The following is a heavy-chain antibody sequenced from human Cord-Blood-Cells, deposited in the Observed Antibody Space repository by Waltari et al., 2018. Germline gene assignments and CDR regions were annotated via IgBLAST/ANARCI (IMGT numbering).Heavy chain of an antibody. J-gene: IGHJ5*02. CDR1: GGSFSGYY. CDR2: INHSGST. D-gene: IGHD3-3*01. CDR3: ARGPSGFWSGYYGSWWFDP. V-gene: IGHV4-34*01. Sequence: QVQLQQWGAGLLKPSETLSLTCAVYGGSFSGYYWTWFRHPPGQGLGWIGEINHSGSTNYNPSLNSRVTISGDTSKNQFSLKLSSVTAADTAVYYCARGPSGFWSGYYGSWWFDPWGQGTLVTVSS.